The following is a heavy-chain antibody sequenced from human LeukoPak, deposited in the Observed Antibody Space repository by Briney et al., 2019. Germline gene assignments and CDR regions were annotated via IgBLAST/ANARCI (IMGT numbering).Heavy chain of an antibody. CDR1: GFTFSSYG. Sequence: GGSLRLSCAASGFTFSSYGMHWVRQAPGKGLEWVAVIWYDGSNKYYADSVKGRFTISRDNSKNTLYLQMNSLRAEDTAVYYCARAGPPPIYYDSSGYYYGAFNIWGQGTMVTVSS. J-gene: IGHJ3*02. CDR3: ARAGPPPIYYDSSGYYYGAFNI. CDR2: IWYDGSNK. D-gene: IGHD3-22*01. V-gene: IGHV3-33*01.